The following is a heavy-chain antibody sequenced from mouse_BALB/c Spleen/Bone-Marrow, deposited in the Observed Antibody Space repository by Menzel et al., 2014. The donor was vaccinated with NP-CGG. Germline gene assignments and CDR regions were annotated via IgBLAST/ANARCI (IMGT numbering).Heavy chain of an antibody. D-gene: IGHD3-1*01. Sequence: DVQLQESGGGLVKPGGSLKLSCAASGFTFSSYTMSWVRQTPEKRLEWVATISSGGGNTYYPDSVKGRFTISRDNAKNNLYLQMSSLRSGDTALYYCARYGSGTFAYWGQGTLSLSLQ. J-gene: IGHJ3*01. CDR3: ARYGSGTFAY. V-gene: IGHV5-9*03. CDR1: GFTFSSYT. CDR2: ISSGGGNT.